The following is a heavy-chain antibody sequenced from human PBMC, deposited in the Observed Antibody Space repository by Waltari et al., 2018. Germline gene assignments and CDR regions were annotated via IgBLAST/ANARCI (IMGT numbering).Heavy chain of an antibody. CDR2: IKQDGSEK. D-gene: IGHD3-16*01. CDR1: GFTFSRYG. CDR3: ARDMKTAPSPVDY. Sequence: EVQLVESGGGLVQPGGSLRLSCAASGFTFSRYGMSWVRQAPGKGLEWVANIKQDGSEKYYVDSVKGRFTISRDNAKNSLYLQMNSLRAEDTAVYYCARDMKTAPSPVDYWGQGTLVTVSS. J-gene: IGHJ4*02. V-gene: IGHV3-7*01.